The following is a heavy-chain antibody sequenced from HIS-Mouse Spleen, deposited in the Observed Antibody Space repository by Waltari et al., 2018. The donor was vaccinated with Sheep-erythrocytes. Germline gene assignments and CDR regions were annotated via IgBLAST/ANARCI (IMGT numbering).Heavy chain of an antibody. Sequence: QVQLVQSGAEVKKPGASVKVSCKASGYTFTSYGISWVRQAPGQGLEWMGWSSAYNGHTNYQPKLQGRVTMNTDTATSTGDMELRSLRSDDTVVYYCARLRAFDYWGQRTLVTVSS. J-gene: IGHJ4*02. CDR2: SSAYNGHT. V-gene: IGHV1-18*01. CDR1: GYTFTSYG. CDR3: ARLRAFDY.